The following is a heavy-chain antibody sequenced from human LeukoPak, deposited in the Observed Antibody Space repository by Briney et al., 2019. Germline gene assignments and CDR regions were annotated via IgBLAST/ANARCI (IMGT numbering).Heavy chain of an antibody. J-gene: IGHJ3*02. Sequence: GGSLRLSCAASGFTFSSYSMNWVRQAPGKGLGWISYISGSGSVSYYEDSVKGRFTISRDNAKNSLYLQMNSLRDEDTALYYCARDGGFGFLAAFDIWGQGTMVTVSS. CDR1: GFTFSSYS. D-gene: IGHD3-10*01. V-gene: IGHV3-48*02. CDR2: ISGSGSVS. CDR3: ARDGGFGFLAAFDI.